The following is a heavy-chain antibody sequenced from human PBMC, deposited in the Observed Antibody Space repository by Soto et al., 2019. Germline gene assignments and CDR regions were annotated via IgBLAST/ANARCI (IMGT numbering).Heavy chain of an antibody. CDR3: ARDPNWGRGFDY. J-gene: IGHJ4*02. CDR2: IIPIFGTA. V-gene: IGHV1-69*06. D-gene: IGHD7-27*01. Sequence: QVQLVQSGAEVKKPGSSVKVSCKASGGTFSSYAISWVRQAPGQGLEWMGGIIPIFGTANYAQKFQGRVTITSDKSTSTADMELSSLRSEDTAVYYCARDPNWGRGFDYWGQGTLVTVSS. CDR1: GGTFSSYA.